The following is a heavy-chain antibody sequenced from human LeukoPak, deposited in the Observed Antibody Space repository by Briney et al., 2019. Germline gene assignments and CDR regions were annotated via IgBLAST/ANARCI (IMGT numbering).Heavy chain of an antibody. CDR3: ARDNPPDY. J-gene: IGHJ4*02. V-gene: IGHV3-7*03. CDR2: IKQDGSEK. CDR1: GFTFSSSW. Sequence: PGGSLRLSCVASGFTFSSSWMSWVRQAPGKGLEWVANIKQDGSEKPYVEPVRGRFTISRDNAKNSLYLQLNSLRAEDTALYYCARDNPPDYWGQGTLVTVSS.